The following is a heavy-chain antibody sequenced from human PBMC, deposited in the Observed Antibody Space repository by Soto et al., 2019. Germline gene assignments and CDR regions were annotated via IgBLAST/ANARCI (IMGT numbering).Heavy chain of an antibody. J-gene: IGHJ4*02. Sequence: GGSLRLSCAASGFTFSSYAMSWVRQAPGKGLEWVSAISGSGGSTYYADSVKGRFTISRDNSKNTLYLQMNSLRAEDTAVYYCAKASFWSGYQNSFDYWGQGTLATVSS. CDR1: GFTFSSYA. CDR2: ISGSGGST. D-gene: IGHD3-3*01. V-gene: IGHV3-23*01. CDR3: AKASFWSGYQNSFDY.